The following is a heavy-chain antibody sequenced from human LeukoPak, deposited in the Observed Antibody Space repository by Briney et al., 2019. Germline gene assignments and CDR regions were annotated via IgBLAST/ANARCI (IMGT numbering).Heavy chain of an antibody. CDR2: ISSSSSYI. CDR1: GFTFNTFD. D-gene: IGHD6-19*01. J-gene: IGHJ4*02. Sequence: GGSLRLSCAASGFTFNTFDMTWVRQAPGKGLEWVSSISSSSSYIYYADSVKGRFTISRDNAKNSLYLQMNSLRAEDTAVYYCARDSYSSGWPLDYWGQGTLVTVSS. CDR3: ARDSYSSGWPLDY. V-gene: IGHV3-21*01.